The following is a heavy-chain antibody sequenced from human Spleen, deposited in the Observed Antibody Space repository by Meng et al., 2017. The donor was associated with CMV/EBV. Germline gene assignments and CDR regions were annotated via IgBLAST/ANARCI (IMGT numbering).Heavy chain of an antibody. D-gene: IGHD3-3*01. CDR3: ARVNYDFWSGPSYYFDY. V-gene: IGHV1-8*02. CDR1: GGTFSSYT. Sequence: ASVKVSCKASGGTFSSYTINWVRQATGQGLEWMGWMNPNSGNTGYAQKFQGRVTMTRNTSISTAYMELSSLRSEDTAVYYCARVNYDFWSGPSYYFDYWGQGTLVTVSS. CDR2: MNPNSGNT. J-gene: IGHJ4*02.